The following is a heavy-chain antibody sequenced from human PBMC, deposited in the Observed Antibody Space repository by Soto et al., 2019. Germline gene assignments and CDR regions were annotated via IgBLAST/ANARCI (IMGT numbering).Heavy chain of an antibody. CDR2: IIPILGIA. CDR1: GGTFSSYT. Sequence: QVQLVQSGAEVKKPGSSVKVSCKASGGTFSSYTISWVRQAPGQGLEWMGRIIPILGIANYAQKFQGRVTITADKSTSTAYMELSSLRSEDTAVYYCARTLTSIAAAGTEGYYYGMDVWGQGTTVTVSS. J-gene: IGHJ6*02. CDR3: ARTLTSIAAAGTEGYYYGMDV. V-gene: IGHV1-69*02. D-gene: IGHD6-13*01.